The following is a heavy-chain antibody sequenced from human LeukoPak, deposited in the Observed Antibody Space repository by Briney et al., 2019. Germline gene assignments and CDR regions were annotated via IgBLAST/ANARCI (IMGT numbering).Heavy chain of an antibody. CDR2: IKQDGSEK. D-gene: IGHD6-13*01. CDR1: GFTFSTCW. J-gene: IGHJ4*02. CDR3: ARDSAGNDY. V-gene: IGHV3-7*01. Sequence: GGSLRLSCAASGFTFSTCWMSWVRQAPGKGLEWVANIKQDGSEKYYIDSVKGRFTISRDNAKNSLYLQMNSLRAEDTAMYYCARDSAGNDYWGQGTLVTVSS.